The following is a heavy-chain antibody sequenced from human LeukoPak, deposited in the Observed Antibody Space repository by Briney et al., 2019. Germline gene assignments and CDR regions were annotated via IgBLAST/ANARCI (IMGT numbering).Heavy chain of an antibody. CDR1: GYTFTGYY. Sequence: ASVKLSCKASGYTFTGYYMHWVRQAPGQGLEWMGRINPNSGGTNYAQKFQGRVTMTRDTSISTAYMELSRLRSDDTAVYYCARGESPTMIVVVITEDYWGQGTLVTVSS. CDR2: INPNSGGT. CDR3: ARGESPTMIVVVITEDY. V-gene: IGHV1-2*06. D-gene: IGHD3-22*01. J-gene: IGHJ4*02.